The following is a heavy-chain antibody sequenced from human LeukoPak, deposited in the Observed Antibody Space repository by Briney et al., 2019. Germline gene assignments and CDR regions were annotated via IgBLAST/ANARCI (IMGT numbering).Heavy chain of an antibody. D-gene: IGHD5-18*01. Sequence: PSETLSLTCTVSGGSISSYYWSWIRQPAGKGLEWIGYTYYSGSTNYNPSLKSRVTISVDTSKNQFSLKLSSVTAADTAVYYCASGYSSVYYYYMDVWGKGTTVTVSS. CDR1: GGSISSYY. J-gene: IGHJ6*03. V-gene: IGHV4-59*01. CDR2: TYYSGST. CDR3: ASGYSSVYYYYMDV.